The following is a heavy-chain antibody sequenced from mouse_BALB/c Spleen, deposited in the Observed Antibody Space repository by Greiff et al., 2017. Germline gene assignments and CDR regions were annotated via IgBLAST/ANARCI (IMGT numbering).Heavy chain of an antibody. V-gene: IGHV3-2*02. J-gene: IGHJ2*01. CDR1: GYSITSDYA. CDR3: ATAYYRFPDY. Sequence: DVQLQESGPGLVKPSQSLSLTCTVTGYSITSDYAWNWIRQFPGNKLEWMGYISYSGSTSYNPSLKSRISITRDTSKNQFFLQLNSVTTEDTATYYCATAYYRFPDYWGQGTTLTVSS. CDR2: ISYSGST. D-gene: IGHD2-14*01.